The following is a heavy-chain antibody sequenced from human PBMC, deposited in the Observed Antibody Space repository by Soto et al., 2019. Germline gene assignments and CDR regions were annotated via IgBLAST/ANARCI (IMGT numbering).Heavy chain of an antibody. CDR2: INPNSGGT. V-gene: IGHV1-2*04. Sequence: ASVKVSCKASGYTFTGYYMHWVRQAPGQGLEWMGWINPNSGGTNYAQKFQGWVTMTRDTSISTAYMELSRLRSDDTAVYYCARGGIPDKLGCQDYYRYVIYVPAQRTTVTVS. J-gene: IGHJ6*02. CDR1: GYTFTGYY. CDR3: ARGGIPDKLGCQDYYRYVIYV. D-gene: IGHD1-20*01.